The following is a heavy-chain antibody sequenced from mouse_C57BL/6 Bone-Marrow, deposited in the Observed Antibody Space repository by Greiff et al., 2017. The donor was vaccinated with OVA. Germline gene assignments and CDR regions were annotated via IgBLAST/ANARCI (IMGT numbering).Heavy chain of an antibody. J-gene: IGHJ3*01. CDR2: IHPNSGST. D-gene: IGHD2-1*01. Sequence: QVQLKQPGAELVKPGASVKLSCKASGYTFTSYWMHWVKQRPGQGLEWIGMIHPNSGSTNYNEKFKSKATLTVDKSSSTAYMQLSSLTSEDSAVYYCFYYFAYWGQGTLVTVSA. CDR3: FYYFAY. V-gene: IGHV1-64*01. CDR1: GYTFTSYW.